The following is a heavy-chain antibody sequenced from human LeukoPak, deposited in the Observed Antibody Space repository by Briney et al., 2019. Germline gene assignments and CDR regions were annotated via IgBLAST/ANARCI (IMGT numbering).Heavy chain of an antibody. V-gene: IGHV5-51*01. D-gene: IGHD6-6*01. CDR1: GSSFTSYR. CDR3: ARLGAYSSSSVGHDY. J-gene: IGHJ4*02. CDR2: IYPGDSDT. Sequence: GESLKISFKGSGSSFTSYRIGWVRQMPGKGLEWMGIIYPGDSDTRYSPSFQGQVTISADKSISTAYLQWSSLKASDTAMYYCARLGAYSSSSVGHDYWGQGTLVTVSS.